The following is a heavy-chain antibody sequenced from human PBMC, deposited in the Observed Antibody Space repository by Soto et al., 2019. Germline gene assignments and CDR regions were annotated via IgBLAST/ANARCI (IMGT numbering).Heavy chain of an antibody. CDR1: GGTFSSYA. CDR2: IIPIFGTA. D-gene: IGHD2-15*01. J-gene: IGHJ5*02. CDR3: ASLRYCSGGSCYSGWFEP. Sequence: SVKVSCKASGGTFSSYAISWVRQAPGQGLEWMGGIIPIFGTANYAQKFQGRVTITADESTSTAYMELSSLRSEDTAVYYCASLRYCSGGSCYSGWFEPWGQGTLVTV. V-gene: IGHV1-69*13.